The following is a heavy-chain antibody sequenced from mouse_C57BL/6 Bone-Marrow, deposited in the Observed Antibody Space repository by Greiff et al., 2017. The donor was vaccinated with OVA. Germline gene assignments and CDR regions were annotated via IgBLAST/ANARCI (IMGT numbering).Heavy chain of an antibody. CDR3: ARSPNWVDFDY. J-gene: IGHJ2*01. CDR1: GYTFTSYG. Sequence: QVQLQQSGAELARPGASVKLSCKASGYTFTSYGISWVKQRTGQGLEWIGEIYPRSGNTYYNVKFKGKATLTADKSSSTAYMELRSLTSEDSAVYFCARSPNWVDFDYWGQGTTLTVSS. CDR2: IYPRSGNT. V-gene: IGHV1-81*01. D-gene: IGHD4-1*01.